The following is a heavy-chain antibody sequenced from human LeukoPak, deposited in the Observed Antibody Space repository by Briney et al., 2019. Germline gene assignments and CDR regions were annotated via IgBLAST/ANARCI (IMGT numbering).Heavy chain of an antibody. Sequence: SETLSLTCTVSGGSISSSSYYWGWIRQPPGKGLEWIGSIYYSGSTYYNPSLKSRVTISVDTPKNPFSLKLSSVTPADTAVFYCAGHGARGDYLASWGQEPRSPSPQ. CDR3: AGHGARGDYLAS. CDR2: IYYSGST. D-gene: IGHD3-10*01. CDR1: GGSISSSSYY. J-gene: IGHJ5*01. V-gene: IGHV4-39*01.